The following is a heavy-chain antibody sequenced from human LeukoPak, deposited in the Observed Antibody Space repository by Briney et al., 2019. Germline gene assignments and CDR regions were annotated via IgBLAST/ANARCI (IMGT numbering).Heavy chain of an antibody. CDR3: AKAKTFDF. CDR2: IRYDGSNK. V-gene: IGHV3-30*02. J-gene: IGHJ4*02. Sequence: GGSLRLSCAASGFTVSSNYMSWVRQAPGKGLEWVAFIRYDGSNKYYADSVKGRFTISRDNSKNTLYLQMNSLRADDTAVYYCAKAKTFDFWGQGTLVTVSS. CDR1: GFTVSSNY.